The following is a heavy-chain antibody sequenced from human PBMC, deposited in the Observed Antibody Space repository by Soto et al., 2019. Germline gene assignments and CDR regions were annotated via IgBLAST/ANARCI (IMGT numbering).Heavy chain of an antibody. D-gene: IGHD2-2*01. CDR1: GGSISSGGYY. CDR2: IYYSGST. Sequence: KPSETLSLTCTVSGGSISSGGYYWSWIRQHPGKGLEWIGYIYYSGSTYYNPSLKSRVTISVDTSKNQFSLKLSSVTAADTAVYYCARDFAVVVPTREGYYYGMDVWGQGTTVTVSS. J-gene: IGHJ6*02. V-gene: IGHV4-31*02. CDR3: ARDFAVVVPTREGYYYGMDV.